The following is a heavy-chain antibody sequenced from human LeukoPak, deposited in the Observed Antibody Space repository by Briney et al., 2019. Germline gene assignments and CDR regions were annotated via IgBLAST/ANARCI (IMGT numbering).Heavy chain of an antibody. D-gene: IGHD3-22*01. J-gene: IGHJ4*02. CDR2: IIPIFGTA. CDR1: GGTFSSYA. CDR3: ARTRYYDSSGPFDY. Sequence: SVKVSCKASGGTFSSYAISWVRQAPGQGLEWMGGIIPIFGTANYAQKFQGRVTITTDESTSTAYMELSGLRSEDTAVYYCARTRYYDSSGPFDYWGQGTLVTVSS. V-gene: IGHV1-69*05.